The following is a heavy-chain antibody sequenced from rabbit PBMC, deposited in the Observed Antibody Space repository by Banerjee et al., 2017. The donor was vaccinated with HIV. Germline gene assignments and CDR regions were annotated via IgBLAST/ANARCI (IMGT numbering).Heavy chain of an antibody. CDR3: ARSAGYAGNFNL. J-gene: IGHJ4*01. CDR1: GFDFSSYS. CDR2: IYPGYGTT. D-gene: IGHD4-2*01. V-gene: IGHV1S47*01. Sequence: ESGGGLVQPEGSLTLSCKASGFDFSSYSMIWVRQAPGKGLEWIAYIYPGYGTTDYASWVNGRFAISLDNAQNTVDLQMTSLTAADTATYFCARSAGYAGNFNLWGPGTLVTVS.